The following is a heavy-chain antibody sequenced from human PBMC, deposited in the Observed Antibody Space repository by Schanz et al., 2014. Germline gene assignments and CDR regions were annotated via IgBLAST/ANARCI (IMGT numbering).Heavy chain of an antibody. V-gene: IGHV1-18*04. CDR3: ARDFSAYVGNYFDY. J-gene: IGHJ4*02. CDR1: GYTFTNFY. Sequence: QVLQVQSGTEVKKPGASVKVSCKASGYTFTNFYIHWVRQAPGQGLEWIGWISAQTGDTRYAQKMQGRVTMTTDTSTSTSYMELTSLRFDDTAVYYCARDFSAYVGNYFDYWGQGTLVTVSS. D-gene: IGHD5-12*01. CDR2: ISAQTGDT.